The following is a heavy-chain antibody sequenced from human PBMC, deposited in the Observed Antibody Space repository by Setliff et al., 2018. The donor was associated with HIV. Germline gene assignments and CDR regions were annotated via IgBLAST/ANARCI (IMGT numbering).Heavy chain of an antibody. J-gene: IGHJ4*02. D-gene: IGHD6-19*01. V-gene: IGHV4-59*12. CDR3: VRGHDILEPSGPFDY. Sequence: GSLRLSCAASGFTFSDFWMYWIRQHPGKGLEWIGYIYSSGSTNYNPSLKSRVTISVDTSKNQFSLKVNSMTAADTAVYYCVRGHDILEPSGPFDYWGQGTLVTVSS. CDR1: GFTFSDFW. CDR2: IYSSGST.